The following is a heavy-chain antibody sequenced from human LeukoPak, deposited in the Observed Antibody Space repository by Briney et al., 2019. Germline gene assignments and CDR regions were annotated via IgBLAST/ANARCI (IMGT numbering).Heavy chain of an antibody. CDR1: GFTFSSYG. Sequence: PGRSLRLSCAASGFTFSSYGMHWVRQAPGKGLEWVAVILYDGSDKYYADSVKGRFTISRDNSKNTLYLQMNSLRAEDTAVYSCAKDAFSSGWELFDYWGQGTLVTVSS. CDR2: ILYDGSDK. J-gene: IGHJ4*02. V-gene: IGHV3-30*18. D-gene: IGHD6-19*01. CDR3: AKDAFSSGWELFDY.